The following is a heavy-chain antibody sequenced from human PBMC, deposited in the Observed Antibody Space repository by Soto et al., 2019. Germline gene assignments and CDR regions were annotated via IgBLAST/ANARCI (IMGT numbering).Heavy chain of an antibody. CDR2: ISFSSTTI. J-gene: IGHJ5*02. Sequence: QLVESGGGLVQPGGSLRLSCAASGIAFSTYSMNWVRQAPGKGLEWVSYISFSSTTIFYADSVRGRFTISRDNAKNSLYLQMNTLRDEDTAVYYCARDNGMAGSFDPWGQGTLVTVSS. CDR3: ARDNGMAGSFDP. V-gene: IGHV3-48*02. CDR1: GIAFSTYS. D-gene: IGHD2-8*01.